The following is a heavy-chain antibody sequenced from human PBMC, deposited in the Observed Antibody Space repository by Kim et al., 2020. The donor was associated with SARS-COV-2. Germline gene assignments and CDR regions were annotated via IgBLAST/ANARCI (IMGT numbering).Heavy chain of an antibody. V-gene: IGHV4-39*01. CDR1: GGSISSSSYY. J-gene: IGHJ4*02. Sequence: SETLSLTCTVSGGSISSSSYYWGWIRQPPGKGLEWIGSIYYSGSTYYNPSLKSRVTISVDTSKNQFSLKLSSVTAADTAVYYCARLRGKDYYGSGSYYSDYWGQGTLVTVSS. CDR3: ARLRGKDYYGSGSYYSDY. CDR2: IYYSGST. D-gene: IGHD3-10*01.